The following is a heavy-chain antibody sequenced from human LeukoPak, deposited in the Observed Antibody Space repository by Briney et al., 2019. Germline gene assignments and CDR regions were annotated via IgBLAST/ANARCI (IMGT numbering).Heavy chain of an antibody. J-gene: IGHJ4*02. Sequence: HSETLSLTYTVSNYSISSGYDWGWIRQPPGKGLEWIGSIGHSGSTYYNPSLKSRVTISVDTSKNQFSLKLTSVTAADTAVYYCARGGKWLYYFDYWGQGTLVTVSS. CDR2: IGHSGST. CDR1: NYSISSGYD. D-gene: IGHD6-19*01. V-gene: IGHV4-38-2*02. CDR3: ARGGKWLYYFDY.